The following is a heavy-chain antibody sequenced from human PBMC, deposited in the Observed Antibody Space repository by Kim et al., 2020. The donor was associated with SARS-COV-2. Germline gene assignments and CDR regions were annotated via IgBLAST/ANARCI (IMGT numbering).Heavy chain of an antibody. CDR3: ARVVGPIAVAGTNWGWFDP. J-gene: IGHJ5*02. CDR1: GGSISSSNW. CDR2: IYHSGST. V-gene: IGHV4-4*02. Sequence: SETLSLTCAVSGGSISSSNWWSWVRQPPGKGLEWIGEIYHSGSTNYNPSLKSRVTISVDKSKNQFSLKLSSVTAADTAVYYCARVVGPIAVAGTNWGWFDPWGQGTLVTVSS. D-gene: IGHD6-19*01.